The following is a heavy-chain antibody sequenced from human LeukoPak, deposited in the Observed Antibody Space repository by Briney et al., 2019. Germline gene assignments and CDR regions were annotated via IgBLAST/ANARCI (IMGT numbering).Heavy chain of an antibody. CDR3: ASYCSTTSCCAVDY. J-gene: IGHJ4*02. CDR1: AFTFSSYS. D-gene: IGHD2-2*01. Sequence: GGSLRLSCAASAFTFSSYSMNWVRQAPGKGLEWVSYISSSGSTTYYADSVKGRFTISRDNAKNSLYLQMNSLRAEDTAVYCCASYCSTTSCCAVDYWGQGTLVTVSS. CDR2: ISSSGSTT. V-gene: IGHV3-48*01.